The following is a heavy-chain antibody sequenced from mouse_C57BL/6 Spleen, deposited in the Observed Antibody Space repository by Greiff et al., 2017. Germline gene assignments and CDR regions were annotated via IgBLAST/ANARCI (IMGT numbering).Heavy chain of an antibody. Sequence: VQLQQSGPGLAKPSQTLSLTCSVTGYSITSDYWNWIRKFPGNKLEYMGYISYSGSTYYNPSLKSRISITRDTSKNQYYLQLNSVTTEDTATYYCARSLYYDYDSYWYFDVWGTGTTVTVSS. CDR2: ISYSGST. V-gene: IGHV3-8*01. D-gene: IGHD2-4*01. CDR3: ARSLYYDYDSYWYFDV. CDR1: GYSITSDY. J-gene: IGHJ1*03.